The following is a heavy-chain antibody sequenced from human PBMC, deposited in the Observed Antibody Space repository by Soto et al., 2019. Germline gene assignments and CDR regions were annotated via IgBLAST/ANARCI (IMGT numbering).Heavy chain of an antibody. Sequence: EVQLVESGGGLVKPGGSLRLSCAASGFTFSSYSMNWVRQAPGKGLEWVSSISSSSSYIYYADSVKGRFTISRDNANNSLYLQMNSLRAEDTAVYYCGAAAPARLDYWGQGTLVTVSS. V-gene: IGHV3-21*01. CDR1: GFTFSSYS. CDR2: ISSSSSYI. D-gene: IGHD6-13*01. J-gene: IGHJ4*02. CDR3: GAAAPARLDY.